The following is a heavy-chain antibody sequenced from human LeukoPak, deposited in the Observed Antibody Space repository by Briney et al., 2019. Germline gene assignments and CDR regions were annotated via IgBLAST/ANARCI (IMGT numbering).Heavy chain of an antibody. Sequence: SLRPSCAASGFTFRKDAMRWVRQAPEKGKEYVSAISSNGGSTSYANSVKGRFTISRDNSKNTLYLQMGSLRAEDLAVYCCAREGGSTDAFYIWGQGTMVTVSS. CDR1: GFTFRKDA. V-gene: IGHV3-64*01. J-gene: IGHJ3*02. CDR2: ISSNGGST. D-gene: IGHD2-15*01. CDR3: AREGGSTDAFYI.